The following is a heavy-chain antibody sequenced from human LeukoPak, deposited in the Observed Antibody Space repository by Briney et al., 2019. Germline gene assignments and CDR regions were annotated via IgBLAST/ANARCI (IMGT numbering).Heavy chain of an antibody. D-gene: IGHD3-9*01. CDR1: GFTFSSYG. CDR3: AKDRGRYFDWFGY. Sequence: GGSLRLSCAASGFTFSSYGMHWVRQAPGKGLGWVAVISYDGSNKYYADSVKGRFTISRDNSKDTLYLQMNSLRAEDTAVYYCAKDRGRYFDWFGYWGQGTLVTVSS. V-gene: IGHV3-30*18. CDR2: ISYDGSNK. J-gene: IGHJ4*02.